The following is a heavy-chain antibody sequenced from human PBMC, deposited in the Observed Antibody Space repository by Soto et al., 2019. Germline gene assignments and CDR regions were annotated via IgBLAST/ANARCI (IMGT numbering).Heavy chain of an antibody. Sequence: GGALRVSCGASGFIFSTYSIHWVRHAPGKGLEWVAVTTFDGINKYNADSVKGRFTISRDASKETVYLQMNSLTTEDTAVYFCARETDGMDVWGQGTTVTVSS. CDR3: ARETDGMDV. V-gene: IGHV3-30*03. CDR1: GFIFSTYS. CDR2: TTFDGINK. J-gene: IGHJ6*02.